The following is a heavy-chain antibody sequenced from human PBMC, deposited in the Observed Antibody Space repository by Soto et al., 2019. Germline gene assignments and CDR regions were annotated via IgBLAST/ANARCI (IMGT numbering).Heavy chain of an antibody. V-gene: IGHV1-18*01. Sequence: QIHLEKSGAELKTPGASVRVSCKASGDAFTRYGFSWVRQAPGQGLEWMGWITGYKGDTKYAQKFQDRVTMTRDISTSTAYMELRSLTSDDTAVYYCARNTAGNYEYWGQGTLVIVYS. CDR2: ITGYKGDT. D-gene: IGHD4-17*01. J-gene: IGHJ4*02. CDR1: GDAFTRYG. CDR3: ARNTAGNYEY.